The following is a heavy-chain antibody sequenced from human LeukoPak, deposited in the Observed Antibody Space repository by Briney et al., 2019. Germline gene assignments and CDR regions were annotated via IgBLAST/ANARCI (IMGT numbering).Heavy chain of an antibody. J-gene: IGHJ3*02. D-gene: IGHD2-2*01. CDR1: GFTFSNYS. V-gene: IGHV3-21*01. Sequence: PGGSLRLSCAASGFTFSNYSMNWVRQAPGKGLEWVSSISSSSSYIYYADSVKGRFTISRDNAKNSLYLQMNSLRAEDTAVYYCARGGPGVVVPAAIDIWGQGTMVTVSS. CDR3: ARGGPGVVVPAAIDI. CDR2: ISSSSSYI.